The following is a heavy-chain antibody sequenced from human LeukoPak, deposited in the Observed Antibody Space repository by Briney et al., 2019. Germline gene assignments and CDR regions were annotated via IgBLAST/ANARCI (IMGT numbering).Heavy chain of an antibody. V-gene: IGHV1-18*01. J-gene: IGHJ4*02. D-gene: IGHD3-22*01. CDR1: GYTFTSYG. CDR3: ARDHYYDSSGYNPLSDY. CDR2: ISAYNGNT. Sequence: ASVKVSCKASGYTFTSYGISWVRQAPGQGLEWMGWISAYNGNTNYAQKLQGRVTMTTDTSTSTAYMELRSLRSDDTAVYYCARDHYYDSSGYNPLSDYWGQGTLVTVSS.